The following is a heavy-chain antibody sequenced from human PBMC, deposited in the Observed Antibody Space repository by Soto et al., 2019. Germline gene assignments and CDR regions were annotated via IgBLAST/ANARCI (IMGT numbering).Heavy chain of an antibody. CDR1: GYTFTSYS. V-gene: IGHV1-46*01. D-gene: IGHD2-21*01. Sequence: QVQMEQSGAEVKKPGASVKVSCKASGYTFTSYSLHWVRQAPGQGPEWMGVIDPSDGRTCYARRFQGRATLSRDRATSTVYMDLSSLRSQDTAEYYCARVRYGGDSVYLQNWGQGTLVTVSS. CDR3: ARVRYGGDSVYLQN. CDR2: IDPSDGRT. J-gene: IGHJ1*01.